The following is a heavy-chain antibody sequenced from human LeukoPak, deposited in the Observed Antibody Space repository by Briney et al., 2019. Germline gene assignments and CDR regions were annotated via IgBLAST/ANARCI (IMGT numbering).Heavy chain of an antibody. D-gene: IGHD4-17*01. J-gene: IGHJ4*02. CDR2: ISYDGSNK. V-gene: IGHV3-30*03. Sequence: GGSLRLSCAASGFTFSSYGMHWVRQAPGKGLEWVAVISYDGSNKYYADSVKGRFTISRDNAKNSLYLQMNSLRAEDTAAYYCARSAVYGENDYWGQGTLVTVSS. CDR3: ARSAVYGENDY. CDR1: GFTFSSYG.